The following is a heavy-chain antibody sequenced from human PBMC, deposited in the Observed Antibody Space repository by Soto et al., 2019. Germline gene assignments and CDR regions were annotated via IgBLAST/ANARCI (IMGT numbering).Heavy chain of an antibody. J-gene: IGHJ5*01. Sequence: QVQLQQSGPGLVKPSQTLSLTCAISGDSVSSKSAAWNWIRQSPSIGLEWLGRTYYRSKWSTDYAVSVKSRITIHPDTSKSQFSLQLNSVTPEDTAVYYCTRALSGSYDSWGQGTLVTVSS. CDR3: TRALSGSYDS. CDR2: TYYRSKWST. V-gene: IGHV6-1*01. CDR1: GDSVSSKSAA. D-gene: IGHD1-26*01.